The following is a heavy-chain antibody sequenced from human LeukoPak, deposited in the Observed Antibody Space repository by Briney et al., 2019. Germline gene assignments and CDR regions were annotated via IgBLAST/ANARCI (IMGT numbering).Heavy chain of an antibody. CDR2: IRYDGSNK. Sequence: GGSLRLSCAASGFTFSSYGMHWVRQAPGKGLEWVAFIRYDGSNKYYADSVKGRFTISRDNSKNTLYLQMNSLRAEDTAVYYCAKDPGYCSSTSCSSPDYYYYYMDVWGKGTTVTVSS. V-gene: IGHV3-30*02. CDR1: GFTFSSYG. J-gene: IGHJ6*03. D-gene: IGHD2-2*01. CDR3: AKDPGYCSSTSCSSPDYYYYYMDV.